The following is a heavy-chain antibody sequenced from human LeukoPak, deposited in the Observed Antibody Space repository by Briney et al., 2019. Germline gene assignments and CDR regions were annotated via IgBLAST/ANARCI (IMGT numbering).Heavy chain of an antibody. V-gene: IGHV7-4-1*02. CDR2: INTNTGNP. D-gene: IGHD6-13*01. CDR1: GYTFTSYA. CDR3: ARGLPYSSSWCGRPPNDAFDI. J-gene: IGHJ3*02. Sequence: ASVKVSCKASGYTFTSYAMNWVRQAPGQGLEWMGWINTNTGNPTYAQGFTGRFVFSLDTSVSTAYLQISSLKAEDTAVYYCARGLPYSSSWCGRPPNDAFDIWGQGTMVTVSS.